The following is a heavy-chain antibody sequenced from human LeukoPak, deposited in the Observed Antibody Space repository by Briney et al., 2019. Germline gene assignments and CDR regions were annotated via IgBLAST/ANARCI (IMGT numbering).Heavy chain of an antibody. CDR3: AKEDDSWGPNNLDL. CDR1: AFTFGDYS. J-gene: IGHJ3*01. CDR2: IDTTTSVV. D-gene: IGHD7-27*01. Sequence: GGSLRLSCAASAFTFGDYSMSWVRQAPGKGLEWISYIDTTTSVVYYGDSVMGRFNISRDNAKNSLFLQMSNLRDEDTAVYFCAKEDDSWGPNNLDLWGQGTMVTVSS. V-gene: IGHV3-48*02.